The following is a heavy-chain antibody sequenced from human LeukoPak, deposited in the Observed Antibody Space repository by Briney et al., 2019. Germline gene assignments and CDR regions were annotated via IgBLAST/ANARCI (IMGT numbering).Heavy chain of an antibody. V-gene: IGHV4-61*02. CDR2: IYTSGST. CDR1: GGSISSGSYY. Sequence: SQTLSLTSSVSGGSISSGSYYWSWIRQPAGKGLEWIGRIYTSGSTNYNPSLKSRVTISVDTSKNQFSLKLSSVAAADPAETYCSRDVRRASGYFYHHMDVWGKGTTVTVFS. CDR3: SRDVRRASGYFYHHMDV. J-gene: IGHJ6*03.